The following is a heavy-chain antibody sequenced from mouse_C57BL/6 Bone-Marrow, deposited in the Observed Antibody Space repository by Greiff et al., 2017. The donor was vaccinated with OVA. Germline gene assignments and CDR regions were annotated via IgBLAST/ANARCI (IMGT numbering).Heavy chain of an antibody. Sequence: EVKLVESGGGLVQPKGSLKLSCAASGFSFNTYAMNWVRQAPGKGLEWVARISSKSNNYATYYADSVKDRFTISRDDSESMLYLQMNNLKTEDTAMYYCDRRAVYGYCDVWGTGTTVTVSS. J-gene: IGHJ1*03. V-gene: IGHV10-1*01. CDR1: GFSFNTYA. D-gene: IGHD6-1*01. CDR3: DRRAVYGYCDV. CDR2: ISSKSNNYAT.